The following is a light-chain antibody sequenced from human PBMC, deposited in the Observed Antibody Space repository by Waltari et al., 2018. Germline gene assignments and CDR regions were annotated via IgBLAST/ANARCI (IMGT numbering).Light chain of an antibody. CDR3: QQGHSIPWT. J-gene: IGKJ1*01. CDR2: GMP. V-gene: IGKV3D-7*01. CDR1: PGVSPSY. Sequence: EIVLTHSPTSMAAPQGERVTISSRPSPGVSPSYLPCYQQKQGSPQSLLSLGMPIRAFGVPARFSGSGSGTSYTLTISNMEAEDAADYYCQQGHSIPWTFGQGTKVEIK.